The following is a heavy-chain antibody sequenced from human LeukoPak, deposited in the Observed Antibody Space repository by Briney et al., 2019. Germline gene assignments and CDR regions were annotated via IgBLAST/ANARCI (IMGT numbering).Heavy chain of an antibody. V-gene: IGHV3-74*01. D-gene: IGHD2-2*01. CDR3: AREYHCSSTSCYSAWGNDAFDI. CDR2: INTDGSST. CDR1: GFTFSSYW. J-gene: IGHJ3*02. Sequence: GGSLRLSCAASGFTFSSYWMSWVRQAPGKGLVWVSRINTDGSSTSYADSVKGRFTISRDNAKNTLYLQMNSLRAEDTAVYYCAREYHCSSTSCYSAWGNDAFDIWGQGTMVTVSS.